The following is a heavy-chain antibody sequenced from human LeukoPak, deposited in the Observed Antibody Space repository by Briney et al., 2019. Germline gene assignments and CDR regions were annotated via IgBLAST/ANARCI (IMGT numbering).Heavy chain of an antibody. CDR1: GYTFTGYY. D-gene: IGHD5-18*01. J-gene: IGHJ4*02. Sequence: VASVKVSCKASGYTFTGYYMHWVRQAPGQGLEWMGWINPNSGGTNYAQKFQDRVTMTRDTSISTAYMELSRLRSDDTAVYYCARSTEENTALDYWGQGTLVTVSS. V-gene: IGHV1-2*02. CDR3: ARSTEENTALDY. CDR2: INPNSGGT.